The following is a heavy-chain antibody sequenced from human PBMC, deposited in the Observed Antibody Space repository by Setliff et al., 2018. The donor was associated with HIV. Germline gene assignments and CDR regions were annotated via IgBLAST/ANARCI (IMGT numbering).Heavy chain of an antibody. CDR3: ARSGLYYYYYMDV. CDR1: GFTFSTSW. Sequence: PGGSLRVSCAASGFTFSTSWMHWVRQAPGKGLVWVSRINSDGSSTSYADSVKGRFTISRDNAKNTLYLQMNSLRAEDTAVYYCARSGLYYYYYMDVWGKGTTVTVSS. J-gene: IGHJ6*03. D-gene: IGHD3-10*01. V-gene: IGHV3-74*01. CDR2: INSDGSST.